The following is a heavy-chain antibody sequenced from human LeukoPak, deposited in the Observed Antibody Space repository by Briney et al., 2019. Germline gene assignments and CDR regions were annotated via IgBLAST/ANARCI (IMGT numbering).Heavy chain of an antibody. CDR2: ISGSGGST. V-gene: IGHV3-23*01. Sequence: GGSLRLSCAASGFTFSSYAMSWVRQAPGKGLEWVSAISGSGGSTYYADSVKGRFTISRDNSKNTLYLQMNSLRAEDTALYYCAKDLSRVGASADYWGXXTLXXXSS. CDR1: GFTFSSYA. CDR3: AKDLSRVGASADY. D-gene: IGHD1-26*01. J-gene: IGHJ4*01.